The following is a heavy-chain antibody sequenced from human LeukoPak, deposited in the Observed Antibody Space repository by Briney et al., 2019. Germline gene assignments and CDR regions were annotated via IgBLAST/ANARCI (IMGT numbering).Heavy chain of an antibody. CDR2: IIPISATA. CDR3: ARWAGESSSWYPALFDY. CDR1: GGAFSNHA. J-gene: IGHJ4*02. V-gene: IGHV1-69*13. Sequence: ASVKVSCKASGGAFSNHAISWVRQAPGQGLEWMGVIIPISATANYAQKFQDRVTITSDESTSTVYMELSSLASEDTAVYYCARWAGESSSWYPALFDYWGQGTLVTVSS. D-gene: IGHD6-13*01.